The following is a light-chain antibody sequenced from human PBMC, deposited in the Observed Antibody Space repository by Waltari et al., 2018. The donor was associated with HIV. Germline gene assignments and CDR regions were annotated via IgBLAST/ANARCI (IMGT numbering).Light chain of an antibody. CDR3: SSYTSSGPRYVL. J-gene: IGLJ2*01. CDR2: NVN. CDR1: SGAVGGYNF. V-gene: IGLV2-14*03. Sequence: QSALTQPASVSGSPGQSITISCTGTSGAVGGYNFVSWYQQHPGKAPKLIIYNVNSRPSGVSIRFSGSRSANTASLTISGLQAEDEADYFCSSYTSSGPRYVLFGGGTRLTVL.